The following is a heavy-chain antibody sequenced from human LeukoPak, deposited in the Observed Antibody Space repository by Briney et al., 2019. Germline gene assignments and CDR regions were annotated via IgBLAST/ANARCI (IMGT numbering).Heavy chain of an antibody. Sequence: PSETLSLTCTVSGGSISSYYWGWIRQPPGKGLEWIGSIYYSGSTYYNPSLKSRVTISVDTSKNQFSLKLSSVTAADTAVYYCAGGSGRSGDAFDIWGQGTMVTVSS. CDR1: GGSISSYY. J-gene: IGHJ3*02. CDR2: IYYSGST. D-gene: IGHD1-26*01. CDR3: AGGSGRSGDAFDI. V-gene: IGHV4-39*07.